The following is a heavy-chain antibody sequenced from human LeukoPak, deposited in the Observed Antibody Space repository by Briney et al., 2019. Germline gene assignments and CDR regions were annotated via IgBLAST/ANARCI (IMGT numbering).Heavy chain of an antibody. Sequence: GGSLRLSCAASGFTLRSYSMNWVRQGPGKKLEWVSSISSSSSYIYYADSVKGRFTISRDNAKNSLYLQMNSLRAEDTAVYYCARGIAAAGCIDYWGQGTLVTVSS. J-gene: IGHJ4*02. D-gene: IGHD6-13*01. CDR2: ISSSSSYI. V-gene: IGHV3-21*01. CDR3: ARGIAAAGCIDY. CDR1: GFTLRSYS.